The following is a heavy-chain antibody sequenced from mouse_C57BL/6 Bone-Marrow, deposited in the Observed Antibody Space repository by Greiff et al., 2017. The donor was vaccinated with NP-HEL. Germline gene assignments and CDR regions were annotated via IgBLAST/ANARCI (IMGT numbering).Heavy chain of an antibody. V-gene: IGHV1-81*01. CDR1: GYTFTSYG. CDR2: IYPRSGNT. Sequence: VQLQQSGAELARPGASVKLPCKASGYTFTSYGISWVKQRTGQGLEWIGEIYPRSGNTYYNEKFKGKATLTADKSSSTAYMELRSLTSEDSAVYFCARAATAFDYWGQGTTLTVSS. J-gene: IGHJ2*01. D-gene: IGHD1-2*01. CDR3: ARAATAFDY.